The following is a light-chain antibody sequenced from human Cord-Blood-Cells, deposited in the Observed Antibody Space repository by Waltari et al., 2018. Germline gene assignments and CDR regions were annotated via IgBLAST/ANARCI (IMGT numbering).Light chain of an antibody. CDR2: DVS. CDR3: SSYTSSSTFV. Sequence: QSALTQPASVSGSPGQSITISCTGTSSDVGGYNYVSWYQQHPGKAPKPVIYDVSKRPAGGSNRCSGSKSGNAASLTISGLQAEDEADYYCSSYTSSSTFVFGGGTKLTVL. CDR1: SSDVGGYNY. V-gene: IGLV2-14*01. J-gene: IGLJ2*01.